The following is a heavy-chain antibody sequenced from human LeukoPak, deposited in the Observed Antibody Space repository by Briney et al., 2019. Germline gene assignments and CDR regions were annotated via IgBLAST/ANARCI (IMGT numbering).Heavy chain of an antibody. CDR3: ARCIVGATTYYYYYMDV. V-gene: IGHV3-23*01. J-gene: IGHJ6*03. CDR1: GFTVSSNY. D-gene: IGHD1-26*01. CDR2: ISGSGGST. Sequence: GGSLRLSCAASGFTVSSNYMSWVRQAPGKGLEWVSAISGSGGSTYYADSVKGRVTISRDNSKNPLYLQMNSLRAEDTAVYYCARCIVGATTYYYYYMDVWGKGTTVTVSS.